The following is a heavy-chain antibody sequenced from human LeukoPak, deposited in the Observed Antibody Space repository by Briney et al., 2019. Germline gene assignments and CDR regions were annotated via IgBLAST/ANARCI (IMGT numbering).Heavy chain of an antibody. D-gene: IGHD3-22*01. J-gene: IGHJ3*02. CDR1: GGSISSYY. V-gene: IGHV4-59*01. CDR2: IYYSGST. CDR3: ARKVDYYDSSGYYNDAFDI. Sequence: SETLSLTCTVSGGSISSYYWSWIRQPPGKGLEWIGYIYYSGSTNYNPSLKSRVTISVDTSKNQFPLKLSSVTAADTAVYYCARKVDYYDSSGYYNDAFDIWGQGTMVTVSS.